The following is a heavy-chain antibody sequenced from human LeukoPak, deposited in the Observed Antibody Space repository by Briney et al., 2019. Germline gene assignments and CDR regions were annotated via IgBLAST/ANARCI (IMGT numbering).Heavy chain of an antibody. CDR1: GGSFSGYY. V-gene: IGHV4-34*01. J-gene: IGHJ4*02. CDR2: ISHSGST. D-gene: IGHD6-13*01. CDR3: ARGRGIAAAGKDY. Sequence: SETLSLTCAVYGGSFSGYYWSWIRQPPGKGLEWIGEISHSGSTNYNPSLKSRVTISVDTSKNQFSLKLSSVTAADTAVYYCARGRGIAAAGKDYWGQGTLVTVSS.